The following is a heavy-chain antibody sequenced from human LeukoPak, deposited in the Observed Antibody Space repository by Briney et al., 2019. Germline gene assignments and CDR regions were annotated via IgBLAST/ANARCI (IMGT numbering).Heavy chain of an antibody. CDR3: TRPSYDSSVSGVVY. V-gene: IGHV3-73*01. Sequence: PGGSLRLSCAISVFTFSGSAIHWVRQASGKGLEWVGRIRSKANSYATTDVASVRGRFSISRDDSKNTAYLQMNSLKTEDTAVYYCTRPSYDSSVSGVVYWGQGTLLTVSS. D-gene: IGHD3-22*01. J-gene: IGHJ4*02. CDR1: VFTFSGSA. CDR2: IRSKANSYAT.